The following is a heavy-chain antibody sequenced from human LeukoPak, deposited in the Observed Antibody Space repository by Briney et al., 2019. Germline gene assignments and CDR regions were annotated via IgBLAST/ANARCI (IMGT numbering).Heavy chain of an antibody. J-gene: IGHJ6*03. CDR2: ISSSSSYI. CDR1: GFTFSSYS. V-gene: IGHV3-21*04. CDR3: AKGVGLHYYYYMDV. Sequence: PGGSLRLSCAASGFTFSSYSMNWVRQAPGKGLEWVSSISSSSSYIYYADSVKGRFTISRDNAKNSLYLQMNSLRAEDMALYYCAKGVGLHYYYYMDVWGKGTTVTVSS.